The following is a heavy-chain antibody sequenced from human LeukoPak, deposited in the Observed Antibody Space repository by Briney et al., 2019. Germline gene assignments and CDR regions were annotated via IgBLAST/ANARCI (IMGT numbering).Heavy chain of an antibody. CDR2: INPSGGST. CDR1: GYTFTSYY. Sequence: ASVKVSCKASGYTFTSYYMHWVRQAPGQGLEWMGIINPSGGSTSYAQKFQGRVTMTRDTSTSTVYMELSSLRSEDTAVYYCASPLYYDILTGYPAAFDIWGQGTMVTVSS. CDR3: ASPLYYDILTGYPAAFDI. V-gene: IGHV1-46*01. J-gene: IGHJ3*02. D-gene: IGHD3-9*01.